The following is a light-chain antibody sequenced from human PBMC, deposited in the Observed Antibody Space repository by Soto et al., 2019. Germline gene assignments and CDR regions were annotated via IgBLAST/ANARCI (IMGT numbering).Light chain of an antibody. CDR1: QSVRTN. V-gene: IGKV3-15*01. CDR3: HQYNNWPRT. J-gene: IGKJ5*01. Sequence: EIVMTQSPATLSVSPGERATLSCRASQSVRTNLAWYQQKPGQAPSLLIYGASTRATGIPARFSGSGSGTEFTLTISSLQSEDFAVYFCHQYNNWPRTFGQGTRLEIK. CDR2: GAS.